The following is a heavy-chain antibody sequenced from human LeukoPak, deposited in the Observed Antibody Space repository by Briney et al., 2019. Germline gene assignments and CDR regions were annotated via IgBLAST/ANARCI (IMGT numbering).Heavy chain of an antibody. CDR2: ISGSGNGVSI. V-gene: IGHV3-64D*06. D-gene: IGHD6-13*01. CDR3: ARSPGYSSSWYILYYFDY. CDR1: GFVFSIYT. Sequence: GGSLRLSCSASGFVFSIYTMYWVRQAPGKGPEYVSTISGSGNGVSIYYADSVKGRFTISRDDSKSILYLQMNGLRSEDTAVYYCARSPGYSSSWYILYYFDYWGQGTLVTVSS. J-gene: IGHJ4*02.